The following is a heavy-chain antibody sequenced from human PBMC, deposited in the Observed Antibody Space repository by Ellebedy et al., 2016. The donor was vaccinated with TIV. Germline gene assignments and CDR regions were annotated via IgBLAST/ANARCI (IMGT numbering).Heavy chain of an antibody. V-gene: IGHV3-23*01. J-gene: IGHJ4*02. CDR3: TRVTYGSGTFDF. CDR2: IRGTVGNT. Sequence: PGGSLRLSCAASGFTFRKYAMALVRHAPGKGLEWVPTIRGTVGNTYYPDSVKGRFTISRGNSENTLSLQMHSLSAEDTALYYCTRVTYGSGTFDFWGQGILVTVSS. D-gene: IGHD3-10*01. CDR1: GFTFRKYA.